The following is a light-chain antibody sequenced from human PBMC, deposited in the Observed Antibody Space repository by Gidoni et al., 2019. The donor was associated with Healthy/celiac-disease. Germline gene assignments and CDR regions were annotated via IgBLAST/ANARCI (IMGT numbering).Light chain of an antibody. CDR2: QDS. J-gene: IGLJ2*01. CDR3: QAWDSSTVV. CDR1: NLGDKY. Sequence: SYQLTQPPSVSASPGQTASITCSGANLGDKYACWYQQKPGQSPVLVIYQDSKRPSGIPERFSGSNSGNTATLTISGTQAMDEADYYCQAWDSSTVVFGGGTKLTVL. V-gene: IGLV3-1*01.